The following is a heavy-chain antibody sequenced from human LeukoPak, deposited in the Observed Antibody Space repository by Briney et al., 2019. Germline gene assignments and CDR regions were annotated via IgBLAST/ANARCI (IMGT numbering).Heavy chain of an antibody. Sequence: ASVKVSCKASGGTFISYAISWVRQAPGQGLEWMGRIIPIFGTANYAQKFQGRVTITTDESTSTAYMELSSLRSEDTAVYYCAGNYGDESRAFDIWGQGTMVTVSS. CDR1: GGTFISYA. V-gene: IGHV1-69*05. CDR2: IIPIFGTA. D-gene: IGHD4-17*01. CDR3: AGNYGDESRAFDI. J-gene: IGHJ3*02.